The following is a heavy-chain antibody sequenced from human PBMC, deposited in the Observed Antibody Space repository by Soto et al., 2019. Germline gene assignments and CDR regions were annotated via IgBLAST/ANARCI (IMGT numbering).Heavy chain of an antibody. D-gene: IGHD6-25*01. J-gene: IGHJ5*02. Sequence: QVHLVQSGAEVKKPGASVKVSCKASSTFGISWVRQAPGQGLEWMGWVNGYNTHTNYAQKCQGRVTMTTDPSTSTAFMELRSLRFDATAVYYCARDIGVTALDCFDPWGQGTLVTVSS. CDR1: STFG. CDR2: VNGYNTHT. CDR3: ARDIGVTALDCFDP. V-gene: IGHV1-18*01.